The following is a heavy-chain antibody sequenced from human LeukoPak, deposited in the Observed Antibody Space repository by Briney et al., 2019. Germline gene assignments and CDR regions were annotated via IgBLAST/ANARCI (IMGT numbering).Heavy chain of an antibody. J-gene: IGHJ4*02. CDR3: ARVVVPSAMRADQ. D-gene: IGHD2-2*01. Sequence: VASVKVSCKASGYTFTEYYIHWVRQAPGQGFEWMGWINPNRGGTKYSQKFQGRVTMTRDTSTKIAYMELSRLRSDDTAVYYCARVVVPSAMRADQWGQGTLVTVSS. CDR1: GYTFTEYY. CDR2: INPNRGGT. V-gene: IGHV1-2*02.